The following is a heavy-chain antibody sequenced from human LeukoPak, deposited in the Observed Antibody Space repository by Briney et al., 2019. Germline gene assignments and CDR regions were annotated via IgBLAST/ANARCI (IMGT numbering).Heavy chain of an antibody. CDR3: VKFGVDYDMGV. J-gene: IGHJ6*02. Sequence: SETLSLTCTVSGDSISGSYWTWVRQPPGQGLEWIGQIHYSGRADYNPSLKRRITISVDTSKNQMSLTLTSVTAADTAIYYCVKFGVDYDMGVWGQGTTVTVSS. CDR1: GDSISGSY. CDR2: IHYSGRA. V-gene: IGHV4-59*01. D-gene: IGHD3-16*01.